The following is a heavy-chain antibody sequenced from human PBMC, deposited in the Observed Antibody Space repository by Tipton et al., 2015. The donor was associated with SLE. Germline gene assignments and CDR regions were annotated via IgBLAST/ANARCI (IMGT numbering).Heavy chain of an antibody. CDR3: ARRTSGYAPDY. J-gene: IGHJ4*02. CDR2: IYNSGGT. CDR1: GGSISRGTYY. D-gene: IGHD5-12*01. V-gene: IGHV4-31*03. Sequence: TLSLTCIVSGGSISRGTYYWSWIRQHPGKGPEWIGYIYNSGGTYYNPSLKSRVTISIDTSKNQFSLKLSSVTAADTAFYYCARRTSGYAPDYWGQGTLVTVSS.